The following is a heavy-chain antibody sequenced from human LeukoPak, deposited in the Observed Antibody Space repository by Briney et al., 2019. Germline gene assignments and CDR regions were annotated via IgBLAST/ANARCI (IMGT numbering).Heavy chain of an antibody. Sequence: SVNVSCKASGYTFTDNYIHWVRRAPAQGLECMGWINPLSGGPMYAQKFQGRVTMTRDTSLSTAYIELNGLKSDDTAIYYCAREGIKIFGGWAPFDPWGQGTLVTVS. CDR1: GYTFTDNY. D-gene: IGHD3-3*01. V-gene: IGHV1-2*02. CDR2: INPLSGGP. J-gene: IGHJ5*02. CDR3: AREGIKIFGGWAPFDP.